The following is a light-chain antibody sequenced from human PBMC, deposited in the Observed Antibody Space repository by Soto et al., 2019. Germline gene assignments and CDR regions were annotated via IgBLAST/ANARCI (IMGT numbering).Light chain of an antibody. Sequence: EIVLTQSTGTLSLSPGERATLSCRASQSVSRSYLAWYQQKPGQAPRLLIYGASSRATGIPDRFTGSGSGTDFTLTISRLEPEDFAVYSCQHYGDSSYTFGQGTKLEIK. J-gene: IGKJ2*01. CDR1: QSVSRSY. CDR3: QHYGDSSYT. V-gene: IGKV3-20*01. CDR2: GAS.